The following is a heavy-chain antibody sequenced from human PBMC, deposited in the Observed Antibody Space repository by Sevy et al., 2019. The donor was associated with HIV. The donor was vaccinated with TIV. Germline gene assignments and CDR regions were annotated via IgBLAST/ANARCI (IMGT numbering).Heavy chain of an antibody. D-gene: IGHD3-10*01. J-gene: IGHJ4*02. CDR2: ISISGADT. V-gene: IGHV3-23*01. Sequence: GGSLRLSCAASGFTFSIYAMTWVRQAPGKGLEWVSVISISGADTYYAYSVKGRFTISRDNSKKTLYLQMNSLRAEDTAVYYCAKDRVSGSYYTGDFDYWGQGTLVTVSS. CDR1: GFTFSIYA. CDR3: AKDRVSGSYYTGDFDY.